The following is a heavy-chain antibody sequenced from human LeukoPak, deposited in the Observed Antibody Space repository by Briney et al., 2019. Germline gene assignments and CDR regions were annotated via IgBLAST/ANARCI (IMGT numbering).Heavy chain of an antibody. CDR2: ISYDGSNK. D-gene: IGHD2-21*02. CDR1: GFTFGSYA. CDR3: AREHIVVVTAGIGY. J-gene: IGHJ4*02. V-gene: IGHV3-30-3*01. Sequence: PGRSLRLSCAASGFTFGSYAMHWVRQAPGKGLEWVAVISYDGSNKYYADSVKGRFTISRDNSKNTLYLQMNSLRAEDTAVYYCAREHIVVVTAGIGYWGQGTLATVSS.